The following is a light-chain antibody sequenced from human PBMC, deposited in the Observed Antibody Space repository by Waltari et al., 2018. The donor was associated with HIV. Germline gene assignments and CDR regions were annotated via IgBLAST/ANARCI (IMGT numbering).Light chain of an antibody. Sequence: DIVMTQSPDSLAVSLGERATINCRSSQSVLHSSNERNYIAWYQQKPGQPPKLLIYWASTRESGVPDRFSGSGSGTDFILTISSLQAEDVALYYCQQYYSSPLTFGGGTKVELK. CDR2: WAS. J-gene: IGKJ4*01. V-gene: IGKV4-1*01. CDR1: QSVLHSSNERNY. CDR3: QQYYSSPLT.